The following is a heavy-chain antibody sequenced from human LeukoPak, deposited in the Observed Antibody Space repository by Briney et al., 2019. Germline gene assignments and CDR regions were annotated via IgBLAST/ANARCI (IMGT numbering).Heavy chain of an antibody. J-gene: IGHJ6*03. CDR2: IYYSGST. Sequence: SETLSLTCTVSGGSISSYYWSWIRQPPGKGLEWIGYIYYSGSTNYNPSLKSRVTISVDTSKNQFSLKLSSVTAADTPVYYCARVVVPAVNYYYYYMDLWARGTAVTVS. CDR1: GGSISSYY. CDR3: ARVVVPAVNYYYYYMDL. V-gene: IGHV4-59*01. D-gene: IGHD2-2*01.